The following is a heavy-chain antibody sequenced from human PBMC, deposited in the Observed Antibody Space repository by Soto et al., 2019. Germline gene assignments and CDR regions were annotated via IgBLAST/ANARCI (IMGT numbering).Heavy chain of an antibody. CDR2: ISGSSSDT. Sequence: GGSLRLSCEASGFNFGGYSMGWVRQAPGKGLEWVSGISGSSSDTYYTDSVKGRFTISRDNSKNTVQLQMNSLRGEDTAVYYCAKDRSENFWVYYYAMDVWGQGTAVTV. D-gene: IGHD6-19*01. J-gene: IGHJ6*02. CDR3: AKDRSENFWVYYYAMDV. CDR1: GFNFGGYS. V-gene: IGHV3-23*01.